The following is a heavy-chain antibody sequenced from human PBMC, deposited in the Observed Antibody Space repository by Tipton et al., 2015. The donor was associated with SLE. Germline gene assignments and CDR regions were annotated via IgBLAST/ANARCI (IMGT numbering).Heavy chain of an antibody. V-gene: IGHV4-34*01. J-gene: IGHJ3*01. CDR3: TRDYHGAHAKWVAFDV. CDR1: GGSFSGYS. Sequence: TLSLTCAVYGGSFSGYSWTWIRQPPGKGLEWIGEINHVGSTNYNPSLESRVTISVDTSKHQFSLRLNSVTAADTAVYYCTRDYHGAHAKWVAFDVWGQGTLVTVSS. D-gene: IGHD1-26*01. CDR2: INHVGST.